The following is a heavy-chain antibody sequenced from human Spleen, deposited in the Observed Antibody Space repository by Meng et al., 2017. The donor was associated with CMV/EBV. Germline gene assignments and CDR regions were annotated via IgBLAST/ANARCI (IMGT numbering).Heavy chain of an antibody. CDR3: ARTALGYCSSTSCYVFDY. J-gene: IGHJ4*02. D-gene: IGHD2-2*01. CDR1: FTFSSYA. CDR2: ISYDGSNK. V-gene: IGHV3-30*04. Sequence: FTFSSYAMHWVRQAPGKGLEWVAVISYDGSNKYYADSVKGRFTISRDNSKNTLYLQMNSLRAEDTAVYYCARTALGYCSSTSCYVFDYWGQGTLVTVSS.